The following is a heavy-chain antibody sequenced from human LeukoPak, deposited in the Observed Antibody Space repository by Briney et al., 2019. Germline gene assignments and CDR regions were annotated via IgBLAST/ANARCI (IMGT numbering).Heavy chain of an antibody. CDR1: GFTFSSYG. Sequence: GGSLRLSCAASGFTFSSYGMHWVRQAPGKGLEWVSAISGSGGSTYYADSVKGRFTISRDNSKNTLYLQMNSLRAEDTAVYYCAKEVAARRRSIYYYYYMDVWGKGTTVTVSS. J-gene: IGHJ6*03. V-gene: IGHV3-23*01. D-gene: IGHD6-6*01. CDR3: AKEVAARRRSIYYYYYMDV. CDR2: ISGSGGST.